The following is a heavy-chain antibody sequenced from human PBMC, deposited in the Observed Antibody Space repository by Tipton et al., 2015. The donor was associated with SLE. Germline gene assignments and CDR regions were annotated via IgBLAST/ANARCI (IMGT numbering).Heavy chain of an antibody. Sequence: SLRLSCAASGFTFSSYAMSWVRQAPGKGLEWVSAISGSGGSTYYADSVKGRFTISRDNSKNTLYLQMNSLRAEDTAVYYCARDTGWGSRGGGGFAYWGQGTLVTVSS. V-gene: IGHV3-23*01. CDR2: ISGSGGST. CDR1: GFTFSSYA. J-gene: IGHJ4*02. CDR3: ARDTGWGSRGGGGFAY. D-gene: IGHD3-16*01.